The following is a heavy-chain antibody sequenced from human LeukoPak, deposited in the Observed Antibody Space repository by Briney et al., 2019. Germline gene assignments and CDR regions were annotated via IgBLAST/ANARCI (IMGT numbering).Heavy chain of an antibody. CDR2: INHSGST. J-gene: IGHJ5*02. CDR1: GESFSGYY. CDR3: AKYTYGYPNWFDP. Sequence: SETLSLTCAVYGESFSGYYWSWIRQPPGKGLEWIGEINHSGSTNYNPSLKSRVTISVDTSKNQFSLKLSSVTAADTAVYYCAKYTYGYPNWFDPWGQGTLVTASS. V-gene: IGHV4-34*01. D-gene: IGHD5-18*01.